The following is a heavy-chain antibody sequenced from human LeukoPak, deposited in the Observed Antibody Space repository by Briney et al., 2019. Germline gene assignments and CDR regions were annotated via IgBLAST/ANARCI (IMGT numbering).Heavy chain of an antibody. V-gene: IGHV1-69*13. J-gene: IGHJ3*02. D-gene: IGHD6-13*01. CDR3: ARGGIAAAGIINNHDAFEI. Sequence: ASVKVSCKASGGTISSYAISWVRQAPGQGYEWMGGTIPIFDTAHYAQKFQGRVTITADESTSIAYMELRSLRSEDTAVYYCARGGIAAAGIINNHDAFEIWGQGTMVTVSS. CDR1: GGTISSYA. CDR2: TIPIFDTA.